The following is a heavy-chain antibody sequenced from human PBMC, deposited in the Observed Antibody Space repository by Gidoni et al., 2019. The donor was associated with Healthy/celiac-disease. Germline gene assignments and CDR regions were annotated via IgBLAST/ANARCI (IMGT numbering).Heavy chain of an antibody. Sequence: QVQLVESGGGVVQPGRSLRLSCAASGFTFSSYAMHWVRQAPGKGLEWVAVISYDGSNKYYADSVKGRFTISRDNSKNTLYLQMNSLRAEDTAVYYCARDGAGDILTGYYGAFDIWGQGTMVTVSS. J-gene: IGHJ3*02. CDR3: ARDGAGDILTGYYGAFDI. V-gene: IGHV3-30-3*01. CDR2: ISYDGSNK. D-gene: IGHD3-9*01. CDR1: GFTFSSYA.